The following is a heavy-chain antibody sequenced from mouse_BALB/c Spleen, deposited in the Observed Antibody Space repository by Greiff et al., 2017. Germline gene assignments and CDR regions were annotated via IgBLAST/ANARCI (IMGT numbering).Heavy chain of an antibody. CDR1: GFTFSDYH. V-gene: IGHV5-4*02. CDR2: ISDGGSYT. J-gene: IGHJ4*01. D-gene: IGHD2-14*01. CDR3: ARDIGNYDAMDY. Sequence: EVKLMESGGGLVKPGGSLKLSCAASGFTFSDYHMYWVRQTPEKRLEWVATISDGGSYTYYPDSVKGRFTISRDNAKNNLYLQMSSLKSEDTAMYYCARDIGNYDAMDYWGQGTSVTVSS.